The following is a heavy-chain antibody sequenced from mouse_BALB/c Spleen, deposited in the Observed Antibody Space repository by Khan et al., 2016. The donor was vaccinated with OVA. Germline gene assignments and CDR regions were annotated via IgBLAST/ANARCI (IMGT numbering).Heavy chain of an antibody. Sequence: EVQLQESGGGLVKPGGSLKVSCAASGFTFSNYGMSWVRQTPEKRMDWVASISSGGNTYYIDSVKGRFTISRDNVRNILYLRMSSLRSEDTAMYYCARDYWFVYWGQGTLVTVSA. CDR2: ISSGGNT. V-gene: IGHV5-6-5*01. J-gene: IGHJ3*01. CDR3: ARDYWFVY. CDR1: GFTFSNYG.